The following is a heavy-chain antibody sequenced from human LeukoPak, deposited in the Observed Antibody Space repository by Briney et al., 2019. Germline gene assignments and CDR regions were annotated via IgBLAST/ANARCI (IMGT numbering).Heavy chain of an antibody. CDR3: ARGGDYDSSGYGDY. V-gene: IGHV4-30-4*01. Sequence: PSETLSLTCTVSGGSISGGDYYWSWIRQPPGKGLEWIGYIYYSGSTYYNPSLKSRVTISVDTSKNQFSLKLSSVTAADTAVYYCARGGDYDSSGYGDYWGQGTLVTVSS. CDR1: GGSISGGDYY. J-gene: IGHJ4*02. D-gene: IGHD3-22*01. CDR2: IYYSGST.